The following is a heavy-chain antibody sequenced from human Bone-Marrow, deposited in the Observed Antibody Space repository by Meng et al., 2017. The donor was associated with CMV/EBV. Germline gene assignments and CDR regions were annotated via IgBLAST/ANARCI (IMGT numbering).Heavy chain of an antibody. V-gene: IGHV4-59*01. CDR3: ARGRVYYYGSGTYYPLEY. D-gene: IGHD3-10*01. CDR1: DGSISNYY. J-gene: IGHJ4*02. CDR2: IYYTGST. Sequence: SETLSLTCTVSDGSISNYYWNWIRQPPGKGLEWIGYIYYTGSTNYNPSLKSRVTISPDTSKNQFSLKLSSVTAADTAVYYCARGRVYYYGSGTYYPLEYWGQGTLVTVSS.